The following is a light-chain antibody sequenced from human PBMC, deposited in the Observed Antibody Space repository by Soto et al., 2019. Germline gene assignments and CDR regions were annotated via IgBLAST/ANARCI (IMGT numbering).Light chain of an antibody. Sequence: DINMTQSPSSLSASLGDRVTITCRASQNILTHLNWYQQKPGKAPRLLIYGASTLQSGVPSWFSGSGSGTDFTLTISSLQREDFATYFCQQSYTTHTFGQGTRLEIK. CDR3: QQSYTTHT. CDR1: QNILTH. J-gene: IGKJ5*01. CDR2: GAS. V-gene: IGKV1-39*01.